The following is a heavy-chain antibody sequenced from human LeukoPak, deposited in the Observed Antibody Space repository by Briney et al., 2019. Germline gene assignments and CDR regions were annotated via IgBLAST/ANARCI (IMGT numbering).Heavy chain of an antibody. Sequence: SETLSLTCTVSGGSISSHYWSWIRQPSGKGLEWIGYIYYSGSTNYNPSLKSRVTISVDTSKNQFSLKLSSVTAADTAVYYCARVLIVGPSGWFDPWGQGTLVTVSS. CDR2: IYYSGST. J-gene: IGHJ5*02. V-gene: IGHV4-59*11. D-gene: IGHD2-15*01. CDR1: GGSISSHY. CDR3: ARVLIVGPSGWFDP.